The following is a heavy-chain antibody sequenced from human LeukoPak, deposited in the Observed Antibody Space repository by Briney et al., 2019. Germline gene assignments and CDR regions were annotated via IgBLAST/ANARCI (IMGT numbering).Heavy chain of an antibody. D-gene: IGHD3-22*01. CDR3: ARGYYYDSSGYYT. Sequence: GASVKVSCKASGYTFTSYSINWVRQAPGQGLEWMGWISTYNGNSNYAQKLQGRVTMTTDTSTSTAYMELRSLRSDDTAMYYCARGYYYDSSGYYTWGQGTLVTVSS. CDR2: ISTYNGNS. CDR1: GYTFTSYS. J-gene: IGHJ5*02. V-gene: IGHV1-18*01.